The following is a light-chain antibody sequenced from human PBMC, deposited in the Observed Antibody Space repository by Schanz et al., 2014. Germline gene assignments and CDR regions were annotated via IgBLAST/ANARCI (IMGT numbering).Light chain of an antibody. CDR2: GSS. Sequence: EIVMTQSPAIVSVSPGEGATLSCWACQSVKSELAWYQQKPGQAPRLLIYGSSTRATGIPGRFSGSGSGTEFTLTIGSLQSEDLAVYYCQQYNTWPGTFGQGTKVEIK. J-gene: IGKJ1*01. V-gene: IGKV3D-15*01. CDR1: QSVKSE. CDR3: QQYNTWPGT.